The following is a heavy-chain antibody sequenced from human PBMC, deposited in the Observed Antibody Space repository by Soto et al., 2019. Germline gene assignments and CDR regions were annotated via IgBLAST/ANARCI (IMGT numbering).Heavy chain of an antibody. CDR1: GFTFSNYG. V-gene: IGHV3-33*01. CDR2: IWFDGSDK. CDR3: ALPLGYCSSTSCYRPLGY. D-gene: IGHD2-2*01. Sequence: GGSLRLSCAASGFTFSNYGMHWVRQAPGKGLEWVALIWFDGSDKYYADSVKGRFTMSRDNSKNTVYLQMNSLRAEDTAVYYCALPLGYCSSTSCYRPLGYWGQGTLVTVSS. J-gene: IGHJ4*02.